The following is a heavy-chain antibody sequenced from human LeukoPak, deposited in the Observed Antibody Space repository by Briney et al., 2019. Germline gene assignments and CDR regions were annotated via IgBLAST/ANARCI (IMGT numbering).Heavy chain of an antibody. CDR2: ISGSGSHA. CDR3: GSGPVGTTVP. V-gene: IGHV3-23*01. D-gene: IGHD1-1*01. Sequence: SGGSLRLSCAASGFSFCSYAMGWTRQAPGQGLEWVSAISGSGSHANYAESVKGRFTISRDNSKNTLYLQMHSLIAADTAVYYCGSGPVGTTVPWGQGTLVTVSS. J-gene: IGHJ5*02. CDR1: GFSFCSYA.